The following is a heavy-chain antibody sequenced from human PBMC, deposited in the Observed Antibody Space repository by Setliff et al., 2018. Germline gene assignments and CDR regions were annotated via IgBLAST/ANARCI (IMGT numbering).Heavy chain of an antibody. Sequence: LRLSCAASGFIVSNNEMSWVRQASGKGLEWVSVTYVGGATDYADSVRGRFTTSRDNYNNALYLQMNGLTAEDTAVYYCRLWFGETWRDYWGQGTLVTVSS. CDR2: TYVGGAT. CDR1: GFIVSNNE. D-gene: IGHD3-10*01. CDR3: RLWFGETWRDY. J-gene: IGHJ4*02. V-gene: IGHV3-53*01.